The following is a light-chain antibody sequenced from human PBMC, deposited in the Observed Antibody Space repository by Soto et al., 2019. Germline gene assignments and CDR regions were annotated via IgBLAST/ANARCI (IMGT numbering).Light chain of an antibody. CDR1: QDIRND. Sequence: DIQMTQSPSSLSASVGDRVTITCRASQDIRNDLVWYQQKPGKAPKRLIYVASSLQSGVPSRFSGSGSGTEFTLTISSLQPEDFATYYCLQHNSFSSTFGQGTKLEIK. CDR2: VAS. J-gene: IGKJ2*01. CDR3: LQHNSFSST. V-gene: IGKV1-17*01.